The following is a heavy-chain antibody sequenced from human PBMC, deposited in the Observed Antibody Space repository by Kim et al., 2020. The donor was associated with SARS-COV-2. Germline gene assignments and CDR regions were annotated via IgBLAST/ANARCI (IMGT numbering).Heavy chain of an antibody. V-gene: IGHV4-39*01. J-gene: IGHJ2*01. CDR2: IYYSGST. CDR1: GGSISSSSYY. Sequence: SETLSLTCTVSGGSISSSSYYWGWIRQPPGKGLEWIGSIYYSGSTYYNPSLKSRVTISVDTSKNQFSLKLSSVTAADTAVYYCARRGDYGDYRVKGYFDLWGRGTLVTVSS. D-gene: IGHD4-17*01. CDR3: ARRGDYGDYRVKGYFDL.